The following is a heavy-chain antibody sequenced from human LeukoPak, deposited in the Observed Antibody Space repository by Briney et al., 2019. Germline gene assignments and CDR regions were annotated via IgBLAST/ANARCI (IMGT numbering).Heavy chain of an antibody. V-gene: IGHV4-39*01. CDR2: IYYSGST. CDR1: GGSISSSSYY. CDR3: ARYYYDSSGYYPLYYYYMDV. D-gene: IGHD3-22*01. Sequence: PSETLSLTCTVSGGSISSSSYYWGWIRQPPGKGLEWIGSIYYSGSTYYNPSLKSRVTIPVDTSKNQFSLKLSSVTAADTAVYYCARYYYDSSGYYPLYYYYMDVWGKGTTVTISS. J-gene: IGHJ6*03.